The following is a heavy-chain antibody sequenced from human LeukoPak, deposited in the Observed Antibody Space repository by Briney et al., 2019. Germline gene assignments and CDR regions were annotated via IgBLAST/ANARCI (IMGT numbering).Heavy chain of an antibody. CDR1: GGSFSGYY. J-gene: IGHJ4*02. V-gene: IGHV4-59*01. CDR2: IYYRGST. Sequence: TSETLSLTCAVYGGSFSGYYWSWIRQPPGKGLGWIGYIYYRGSTNYNPSLKSRVSISVDTSKNQFSLKVSSVTAADTAVYYCARAPLRDGYKNGFDYWGQGTLVTVSS. CDR3: ARAPLRDGYKNGFDY. D-gene: IGHD5-24*01.